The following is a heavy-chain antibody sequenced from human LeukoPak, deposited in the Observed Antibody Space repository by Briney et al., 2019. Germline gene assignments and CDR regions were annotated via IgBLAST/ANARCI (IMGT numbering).Heavy chain of an antibody. D-gene: IGHD4-11*01. V-gene: IGHV4-59*01. CDR2: IYYSGST. CDR1: GGSISSYY. J-gene: IGHJ6*03. Sequence: SETLSLTCTVSGGSISSYYWSWIRQPPGKGLEWIGYIYYSGSTNYKSSLESRVTISVDTSKNQFSLKLSSVTAADTAVYYCARTTEGGYSNGYFYYYYMDVWGKGTTVTISS. CDR3: ARTTEGGYSNGYFYYYYMDV.